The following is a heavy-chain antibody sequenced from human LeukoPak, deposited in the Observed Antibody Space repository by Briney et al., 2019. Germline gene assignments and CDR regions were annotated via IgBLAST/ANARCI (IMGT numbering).Heavy chain of an antibody. D-gene: IGHD3-22*01. Sequence: SETLSLTCTVSGGSISSYYWSWIRQPPGKGLEWIGYIYYSGSTNYNPSLKSRVTISVDTSKNQFSLKLSSVTAADTAVYYCARSWDLEYYDSSGSHHYYYGMDVWGQGTTATVSS. CDR1: GGSISSYY. J-gene: IGHJ6*02. V-gene: IGHV4-59*01. CDR3: ARSWDLEYYDSSGSHHYYYGMDV. CDR2: IYYSGST.